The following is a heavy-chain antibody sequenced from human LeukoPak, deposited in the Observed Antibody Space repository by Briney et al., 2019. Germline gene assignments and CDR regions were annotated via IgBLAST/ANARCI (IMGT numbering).Heavy chain of an antibody. V-gene: IGHV4-34*01. Sequence: SETLSLTCAVYSGSFSGYYWSWIRQPPGKGLEWIGEINHSGSTNYNPSLKSRVTISVDTSKNQFSLKLSSVTAADTAVYYCARDRYYDFWSGYYYPYFDYWGQGTLVTVSS. CDR3: ARDRYYDFWSGYYYPYFDY. CDR1: SGSFSGYY. D-gene: IGHD3-3*01. CDR2: INHSGST. J-gene: IGHJ4*02.